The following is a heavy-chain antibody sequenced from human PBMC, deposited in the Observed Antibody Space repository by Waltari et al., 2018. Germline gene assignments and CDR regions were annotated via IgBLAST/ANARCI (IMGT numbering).Heavy chain of an antibody. CDR2: IMPDISET. V-gene: IGHV1-69*02. CDR3: AGGDGGYYYHKMDV. J-gene: IGHJ6*02. CDR1: GATCTSDS. Sequence: QVQLVQSGAAAKKPGSSVRVSCRASGATCTSDSVNWVRQAPGQGLEWMGRIMPDISETKYAVKFQGRITITADQSTGTVYMEVRSLRSDDTAVYYCAGGDGGYYYHKMDVWGQGTTVTVSS. D-gene: IGHD3-22*01.